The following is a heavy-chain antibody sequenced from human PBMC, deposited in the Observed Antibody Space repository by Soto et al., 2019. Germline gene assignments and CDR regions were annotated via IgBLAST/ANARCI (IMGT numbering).Heavy chain of an antibody. CDR2: INSDGSTT. V-gene: IGHV3-74*01. CDR1: GFTFSSYW. CDR3: ARDFSMVIVAPGY. Sequence: HPGGSLRLSCAASGFTFSSYWMHWVRQAPGKGLVWVSRINSDGSTTNYADSVKGRFTISRDNSKNTVYLQINALRAEDTAVYYCARDFSMVIVAPGYWGQGTLVTVSS. D-gene: IGHD5-12*01. J-gene: IGHJ4*02.